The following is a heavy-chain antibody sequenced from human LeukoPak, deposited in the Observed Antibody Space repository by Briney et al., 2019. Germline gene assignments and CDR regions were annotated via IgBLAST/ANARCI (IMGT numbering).Heavy chain of an antibody. CDR2: IYYSGST. D-gene: IGHD5-18*01. CDR1: GGSISSYY. V-gene: IGHV4-59*01. CDR3: ARRGDYSYGSFVY. Sequence: SETLSLTCTVSGGSISSYYWSWIRQPPGKGLEWIGYIYYSGSTNYNPSLKSRVTISVDTSKNQFSLKLSSVTAADTAVYYCARRGDYSYGSFVYWGQGTLVTVSS. J-gene: IGHJ4*02.